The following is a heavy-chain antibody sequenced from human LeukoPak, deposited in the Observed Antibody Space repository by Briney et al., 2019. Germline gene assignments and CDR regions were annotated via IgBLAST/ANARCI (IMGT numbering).Heavy chain of an antibody. CDR2: ISGSNSYI. D-gene: IGHD5-12*01. J-gene: IGHJ4*02. Sequence: PGGSLRLSCAASGFTFNSYSMNWVHQAPGKGLEWVSSISGSNSYIYYADSVKGRFTISRDNAKNSLYLQMNSLRAEDTAVYYCARGEWLLFDWGQGTLVTVSS. CDR3: ARGEWLLFD. V-gene: IGHV3-21*01. CDR1: GFTFNSYS.